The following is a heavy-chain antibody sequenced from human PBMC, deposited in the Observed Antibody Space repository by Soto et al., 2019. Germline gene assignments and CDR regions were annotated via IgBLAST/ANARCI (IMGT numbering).Heavy chain of an antibody. CDR2: IGTAGDT. CDR3: ARGAATYDAFDI. J-gene: IGHJ3*02. Sequence: EVQLVESGGGLVQPGGSLRLSCAASGFTFSSYDMHWVRQATGKGLEWVSAIGTAGDTYYPGSVKGRFTISRENAKNSLYLQINSLRAGDTAVYYCARGAATYDAFDIWGQGTMVTVSS. CDR1: GFTFSSYD. D-gene: IGHD2-15*01. V-gene: IGHV3-13*01.